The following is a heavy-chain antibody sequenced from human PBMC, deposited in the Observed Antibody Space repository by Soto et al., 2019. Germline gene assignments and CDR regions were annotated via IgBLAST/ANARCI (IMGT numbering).Heavy chain of an antibody. J-gene: IGHJ4*02. CDR2: IYYSGST. CDR3: ARDRRSMNHSSLDY. D-gene: IGHD6-13*01. CDR1: GGSISSDGYY. V-gene: IGHV4-31*03. Sequence: SETLSLTCTVSGGSISSDGYYWSWIRQHPGKGLEWIGYIYYSGSTYYNPSLKSRVTISVDTSKNQFSLKLSSVTAADTAVYYCARDRRSMNHSSLDYWGQGTLVTVSS.